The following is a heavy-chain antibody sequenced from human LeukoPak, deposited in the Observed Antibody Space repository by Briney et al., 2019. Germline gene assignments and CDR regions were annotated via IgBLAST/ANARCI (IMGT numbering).Heavy chain of an antibody. Sequence: GGSLRLSCAASGFTFSNYWIHWVRQAPGKGLVWVSRIDNAGSITTYADSVKGRFTISRDNSKNTLYLRMNSLRAEDTAVYYCARGDRGFDYWGQGTLVTVSS. V-gene: IGHV3-74*03. J-gene: IGHJ4*02. CDR2: IDNAGSIT. CDR1: GFTFSNYW. D-gene: IGHD3-16*01. CDR3: ARGDRGFDY.